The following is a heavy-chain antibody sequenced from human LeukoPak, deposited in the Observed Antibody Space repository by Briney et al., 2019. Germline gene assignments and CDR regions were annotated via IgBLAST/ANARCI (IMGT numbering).Heavy chain of an antibody. D-gene: IGHD3-10*01. J-gene: IGHJ4*02. CDR2: ITWNSGDI. CDR1: GFSFGDYT. V-gene: IGHV3-9*01. Sequence: GRSLRLSCAASGFSFGDYTMHWVRQAPGKGLEWVSSITWNSGDIFYADSVKGRFSISRDNAKSSLYVQMTSLRAEDTALYYCAKVRTIREVDYFDFWGQGTLVTVSS. CDR3: AKVRTIREVDYFDF.